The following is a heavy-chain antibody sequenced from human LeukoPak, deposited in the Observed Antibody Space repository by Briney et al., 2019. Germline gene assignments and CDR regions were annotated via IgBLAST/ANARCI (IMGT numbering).Heavy chain of an antibody. Sequence: HTGGSLRLSCTGSGFTFSRYAMNWVRQAPGKGLEWVSSISGSGGNTYYAGSVKGRFTISRENSNSTLYLQMNSLRAGDTAVYYCAKEPPFFWGDYDYIDYWGQGILVTVSS. V-gene: IGHV3-23*01. D-gene: IGHD3-3*01. CDR2: ISGSGGNT. J-gene: IGHJ4*02. CDR3: AKEPPFFWGDYDYIDY. CDR1: GFTFSRYA.